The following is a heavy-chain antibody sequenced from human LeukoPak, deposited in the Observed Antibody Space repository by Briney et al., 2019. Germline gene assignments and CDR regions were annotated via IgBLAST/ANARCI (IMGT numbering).Heavy chain of an antibody. D-gene: IGHD2-2*01. CDR2: IIPIFGTA. V-gene: IGHV1-69*13. J-gene: IGHJ6*03. CDR3: ARNLAIVVVPAAISDYYYYYYMDV. Sequence: SVKVSCKASGGTFSSYAISWVRQAPGQGLEWMGGIIPIFGTANYAQKFQGRVTITADESTSTAYMELSSLRSEDTAVYYCARNLAIVVVPAAISDYYYYYYMDVWGKGTTVTVSS. CDR1: GGTFSSYA.